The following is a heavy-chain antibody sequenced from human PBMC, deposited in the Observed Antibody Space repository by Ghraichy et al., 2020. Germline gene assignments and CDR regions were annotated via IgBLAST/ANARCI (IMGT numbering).Heavy chain of an antibody. CDR1: GGSISSYY. Sequence: SETLSLTCTVSGGSISSYYWSWIRQPAGKGLEWIGRIYTSGSTNYNPYLKSRVTMSVNTSKNQFSLKLSSVTAADTAVYYCARGWYYYDSSGYYDYWGQGTLVTVSS. V-gene: IGHV4-4*07. CDR3: ARGWYYYDSSGYYDY. J-gene: IGHJ4*02. D-gene: IGHD3-22*01. CDR2: IYTSGST.